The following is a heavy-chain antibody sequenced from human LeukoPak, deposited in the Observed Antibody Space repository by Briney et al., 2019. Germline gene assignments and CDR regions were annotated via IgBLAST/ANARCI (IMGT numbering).Heavy chain of an antibody. Sequence: PGGSLRLSCAASGFTFSGFIMNWVRQAPGKGLEWVSSISSSSSYIYYADSVKGRFTISRDNAKNSLYLQMNSLRAEDTAVYYCARGGWTASHSGSYYFDYWGQGTLVTVSS. CDR2: ISSSSSYI. V-gene: IGHV3-21*01. D-gene: IGHD1-26*01. CDR3: ARGGWTASHSGSYYFDY. CDR1: GFTFSGFI. J-gene: IGHJ4*02.